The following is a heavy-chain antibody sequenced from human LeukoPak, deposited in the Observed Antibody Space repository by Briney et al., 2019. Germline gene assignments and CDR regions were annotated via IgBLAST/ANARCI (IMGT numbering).Heavy chain of an antibody. J-gene: IGHJ4*02. V-gene: IGHV4-34*01. CDR2: INHSGST. CDR3: ARLSITMVRGAQY. Sequence: PSETLSLTCAVYGGSFRGYYWSWIRQPPGKGLEWIGEINHSGSTNYNPSLKSRVTISVDTSKNQSSLKLSSVTAADTAVYYCARLSITMVRGAQYWGQGTLVTVSS. CDR1: GGSFRGYY. D-gene: IGHD3-10*01.